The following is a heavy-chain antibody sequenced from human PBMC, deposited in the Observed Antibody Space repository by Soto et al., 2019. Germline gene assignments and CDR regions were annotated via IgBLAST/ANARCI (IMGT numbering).Heavy chain of an antibody. D-gene: IGHD3-22*01. CDR2: IWYDGSNK. CDR1: GFTFSSYG. V-gene: IGHV3-33*01. CDR3: ARDQRYYYDRSGYWPLDY. J-gene: IGHJ4*02. Sequence: QVQLVESGGGVVQPGRSLRLSCAASGFTFSSYGMHWVRQAPGKGLEWVAVIWYDGSNKYYADSVKGRFTISRDNSKNTLYLQMNSLRAEDTAVYYCARDQRYYYDRSGYWPLDYWGQGTLVTVSS.